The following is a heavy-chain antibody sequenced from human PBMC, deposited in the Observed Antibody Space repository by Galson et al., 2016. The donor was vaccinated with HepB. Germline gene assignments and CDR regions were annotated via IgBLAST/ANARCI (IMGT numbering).Heavy chain of an antibody. CDR3: AREDSGGNPSQKFFDY. J-gene: IGHJ4*02. CDR2: IYPGDSDT. D-gene: IGHD4-23*01. Sequence: QSGAEVTKPGESLKISCKGSGYSFTNYWIGWVRQMPGKGLEWMGMIYPGDSDTRYSPSFQGQVTISADKSISTAYLQWSSLKASDTAMYYCAREDSGGNPSQKFFDYWGQGTLVTVSS. V-gene: IGHV5-51*01. CDR1: GYSFTNYW.